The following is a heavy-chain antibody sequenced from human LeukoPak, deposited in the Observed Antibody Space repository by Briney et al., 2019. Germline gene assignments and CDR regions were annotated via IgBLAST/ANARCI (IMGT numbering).Heavy chain of an antibody. J-gene: IGHJ4*02. CDR2: INPNSGGT. CDR1: GYTFTGYY. D-gene: IGHD6-19*01. Sequence: ASVKVSCKASGYTFTGYYMHWVRQAPGQGLEWMGWINPNSGGTNYAQKFQGRATMTRDTSISTAYMELSRLRSDDTAVYYCARGAIAVAGNDYWGQGTLVTVSS. V-gene: IGHV1-2*02. CDR3: ARGAIAVAGNDY.